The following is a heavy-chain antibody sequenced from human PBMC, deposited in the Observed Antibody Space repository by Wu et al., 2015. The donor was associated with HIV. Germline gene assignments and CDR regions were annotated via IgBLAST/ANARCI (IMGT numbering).Heavy chain of an antibody. CDR2: IIPIFGTA. V-gene: IGHV1-69*05. D-gene: IGHD2-15*01. Sequence: QVQLVQSGAEVKKPGSSVKVSCKASGGTFSSYAISWVRQAPGQGLEWMGGIIPIFGTANYAQKFQGRVTITTDESTSTAYMELSSLRSEDTAVYYCARKVLGYCSGGSCANYYYYGMDVWGPRGPRVTVSS. CDR1: GGTFSSYA. CDR3: ARKVLGYCSGGSCANYYYYGMDV. J-gene: IGHJ6*01.